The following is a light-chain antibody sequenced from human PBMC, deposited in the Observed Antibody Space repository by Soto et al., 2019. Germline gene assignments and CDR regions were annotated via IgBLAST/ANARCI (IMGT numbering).Light chain of an antibody. Sequence: QSALTQPASVSGSPGQSITISCTGTSSDVGSYNLVSWYQQHPGTAPKLMIYEGSKRPSGVSNRFSGSKSGNTASLTISGLQAEDEADYYCCSYAGTPEVVFGGGTKLTVL. CDR3: CSYAGTPEVV. CDR2: EGS. V-gene: IGLV2-23*01. J-gene: IGLJ2*01. CDR1: SSDVGSYNL.